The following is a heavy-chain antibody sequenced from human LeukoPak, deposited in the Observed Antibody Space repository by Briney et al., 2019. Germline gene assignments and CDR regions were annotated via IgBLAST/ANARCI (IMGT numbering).Heavy chain of an antibody. CDR3: ARGTNDAFDI. CDR2: IYYSGST. V-gene: IGHV4-59*01. Sequence: SETLSLTCTVSGGSISSYYWSWIRQPPGKGLEWIGYIYYSGSTNYSPSLKSRVTISVDTSKNQFSLKLSSVTAADTAVYYCARGTNDAFDIWGQGTMVTVSS. J-gene: IGHJ3*02. D-gene: IGHD2-2*01. CDR1: GGSISSYY.